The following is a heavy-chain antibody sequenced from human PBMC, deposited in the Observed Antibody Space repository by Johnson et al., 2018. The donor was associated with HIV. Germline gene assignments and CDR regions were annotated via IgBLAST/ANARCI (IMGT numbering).Heavy chain of an antibody. V-gene: IGHV3-43D*03. Sequence: VQLVESGGGVVRPGGSLRLSCAASGFSFDDYAMHWVRQAPGNGLEWVSLIRWDGAITHYADSVKGRFTISRDNSRNSLYLQMKSLRPEDTALYYCARAEIYEGRVGDFAFDIWGRGTMVTVSS. J-gene: IGHJ3*02. CDR3: ARAEIYEGRVGDFAFDI. CDR2: IRWDGAIT. CDR1: GFSFDDYA. D-gene: IGHD3-10*01.